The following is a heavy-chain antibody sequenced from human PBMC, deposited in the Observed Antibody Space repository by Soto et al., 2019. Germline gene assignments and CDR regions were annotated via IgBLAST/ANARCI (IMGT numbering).Heavy chain of an antibody. D-gene: IGHD6-13*01. Sequence: SETLSLTCTVSGISISSYYWSWIRQPAGKGLEWIGRIYTSGSTNYNPSLKSRVTMPVDTSKNQFSLKLSSVTAADTAVYYCARDLSSWYPTGFDYWGQGTLVTVSS. CDR1: GISISSYY. CDR3: ARDLSSWYPTGFDY. CDR2: IYTSGST. J-gene: IGHJ4*02. V-gene: IGHV4-4*07.